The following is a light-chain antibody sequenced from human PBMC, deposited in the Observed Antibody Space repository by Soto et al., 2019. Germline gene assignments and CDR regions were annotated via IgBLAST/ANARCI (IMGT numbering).Light chain of an antibody. Sequence: DIQMTQSPSSLSASVGDRVTITCRASQNINSYLNWYQQKVGKAPKLLINAASTLQSGVPLRFRGSGSGTDFTLTISSLQPEDFATYYCQESYNLHTXGXGTKVEIK. J-gene: IGKJ4*01. V-gene: IGKV1-39*01. CDR2: AAS. CDR3: QESYNLHT. CDR1: QNINSY.